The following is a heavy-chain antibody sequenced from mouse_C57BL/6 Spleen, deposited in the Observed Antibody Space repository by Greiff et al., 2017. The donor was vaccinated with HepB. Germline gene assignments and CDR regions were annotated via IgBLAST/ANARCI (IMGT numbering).Heavy chain of an antibody. CDR2: INPSNGGT. CDR3: ARGGTAQATLDY. V-gene: IGHV1-53*01. J-gene: IGHJ2*01. D-gene: IGHD3-2*02. Sequence: QVQLQQPGTELVKPGASVKLSCKASGYTFTSYWMHWVKQRPGQGLEWIGNINPSNGGTNYNEKFKSKATLTVDKSSSTAYMQLSSLTSEDSAVYYGARGGTAQATLDYWGQGTTLTVSS. CDR1: GYTFTSYW.